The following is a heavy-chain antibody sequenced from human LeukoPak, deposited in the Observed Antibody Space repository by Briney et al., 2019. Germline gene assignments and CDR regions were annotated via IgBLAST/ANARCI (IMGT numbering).Heavy chain of an antibody. Sequence: GGSLRLSCAASGFTFSSSAMSWVRQVPGKGLEWVSVIYSGGSTYYADSVKGRFTISRDNSKNTLYLQMNSLRAEDTAVYYCAAQWGGNALDIWGQGTMVTVSS. V-gene: IGHV3-53*01. D-gene: IGHD1-26*01. CDR3: AAQWGGNALDI. J-gene: IGHJ3*02. CDR1: GFTFSSSA. CDR2: IYSGGST.